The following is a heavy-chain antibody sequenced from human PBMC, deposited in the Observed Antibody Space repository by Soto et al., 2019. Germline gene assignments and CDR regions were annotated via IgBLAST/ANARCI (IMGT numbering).Heavy chain of an antibody. D-gene: IGHD3-9*01. Sequence: LRLSCAASGFTFDDYAMHWVRQAPGKGLEWVSGISWNSGSIGYADSVKGRFTISRDNAKNSLYLQMNSLRAEDTALYYCAKAGLRYFDWLLSPGMDVWGQGTTVTVSS. CDR2: ISWNSGSI. CDR1: GFTFDDYA. J-gene: IGHJ6*02. V-gene: IGHV3-9*01. CDR3: AKAGLRYFDWLLSPGMDV.